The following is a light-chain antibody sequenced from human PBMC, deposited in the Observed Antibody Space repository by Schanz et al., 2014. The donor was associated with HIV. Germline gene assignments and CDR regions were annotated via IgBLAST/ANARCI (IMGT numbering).Light chain of an antibody. CDR3: QQYNSFPFA. CDR2: AAS. CDR1: QGISS. V-gene: IGKV1-9*01. Sequence: QLTQSPSSLSASVGDRVTITCRASQGISSLAWYQQKPAKAPKVLIYAASTLQSGVPSRFSGSGSGTVFTLTITNLQPEDFATYYCQQYNSFPFAFGPGTKVDIK. J-gene: IGKJ3*01.